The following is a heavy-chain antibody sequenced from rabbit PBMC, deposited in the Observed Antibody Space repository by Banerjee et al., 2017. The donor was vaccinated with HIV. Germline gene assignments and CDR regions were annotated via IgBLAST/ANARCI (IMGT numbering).Heavy chain of an antibody. CDR3: ARARGGSSSYYIYNL. CDR2: IYGGSSGST. Sequence: QSLEESGGDLVKPGASLTLTCTASGFSFSSSYYMCWVRQAPGKGLEWIACIYGGSSGSTYYASWAKGRFTISKTSSTTVTLQMTSMTGADTDTYFCARARGGSSSYYIYNLWGPGTLVTVS. V-gene: IGHV1S40*01. D-gene: IGHD1-1*01. J-gene: IGHJ4*01. CDR1: GFSFSSSYY.